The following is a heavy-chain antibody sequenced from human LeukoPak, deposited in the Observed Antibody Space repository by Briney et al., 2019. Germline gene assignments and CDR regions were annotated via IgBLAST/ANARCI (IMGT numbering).Heavy chain of an antibody. D-gene: IGHD1-26*01. J-gene: IGHJ4*02. CDR1: GFTASSNY. V-gene: IGHV3-66*01. CDR3: ARDPPSQRGYYFDY. Sequence: GGSLRLSCAASGFTASSNYMSWVRQAPGKGLEWVSVIYRGDTSSYADSVKGRFTISRDNSKNIIYLQMNSLRAEDTAVYYCARDPPSQRGYYFDYWGQGTLVTVSS. CDR2: IYRGDTS.